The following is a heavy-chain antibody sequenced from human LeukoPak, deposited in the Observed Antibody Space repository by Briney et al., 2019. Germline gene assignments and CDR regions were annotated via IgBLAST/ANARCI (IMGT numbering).Heavy chain of an antibody. V-gene: IGHV1-69*13. CDR3: ARDLPAVAGKTTYFDY. CDR1: GGTFSSYA. CDR2: IIPIFGTA. Sequence: EASVKVSCKASGGTFSSYAISWVRQAPGQGLEWMGGIIPIFGTANYAQKFQGRVTITADESTSTAYMELSSLRSEDTAVYYCARDLPAVAGKTTYFDYWGQGPLVTVSS. J-gene: IGHJ4*02. D-gene: IGHD6-19*01.